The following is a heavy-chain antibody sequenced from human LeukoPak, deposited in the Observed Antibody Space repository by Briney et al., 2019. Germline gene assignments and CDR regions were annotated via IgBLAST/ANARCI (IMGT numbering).Heavy chain of an antibody. CDR1: GYTFTGYY. V-gene: IGHV1-2*02. CDR2: INPNSGGT. D-gene: IGHD1-26*01. Sequence: VASVKVSCKASGYTFTGYYMHWVRQAPGQGLEWMGWINPNSGGTNYAQKFQGRVTMTRDTSTSTVYMELSSLRSEDTAVYYCARVDSGSYGAFDIWGQGTMATVSS. J-gene: IGHJ3*02. CDR3: ARVDSGSYGAFDI.